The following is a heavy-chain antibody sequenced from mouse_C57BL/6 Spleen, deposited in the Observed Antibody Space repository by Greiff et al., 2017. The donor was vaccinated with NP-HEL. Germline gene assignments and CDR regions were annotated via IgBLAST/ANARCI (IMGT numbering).Heavy chain of an antibody. CDR1: GFSLTSYG. CDR3: ARHDGYSYWYFDV. D-gene: IGHD2-3*01. Sequence: VKLMESGPGLVAPSQSLSITCTVSGFSLTSYGVHWVRQPPGKGLEWLVVIWSDGSTTYNSALKSRLSISKDNSKSQVFLKMNSLQTDDTAMYYCARHDGYSYWYFDVWGTGTTVTVSS. CDR2: IWSDGST. J-gene: IGHJ1*03. V-gene: IGHV2-6-1*01.